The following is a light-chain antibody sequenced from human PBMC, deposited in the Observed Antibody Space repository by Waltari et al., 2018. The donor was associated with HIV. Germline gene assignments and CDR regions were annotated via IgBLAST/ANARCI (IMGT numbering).Light chain of an antibody. CDR3: QQYDLWPPIT. V-gene: IGKV3-15*01. Sequence: EIVMTQSPITLSVSPGERATFSCRASQSVATNLAWYQQKSGQSPRLLIYGAFTRAPGVPPRVTGSGSGTEFTLTITSLQSEDFAVYYCQQYDLWPPITFGQGTRL. J-gene: IGKJ5*01. CDR2: GAF. CDR1: QSVATN.